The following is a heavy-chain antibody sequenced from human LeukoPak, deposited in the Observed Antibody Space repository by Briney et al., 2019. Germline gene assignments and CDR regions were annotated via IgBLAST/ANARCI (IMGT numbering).Heavy chain of an antibody. J-gene: IGHJ3*02. CDR1: GFTFSSYA. D-gene: IGHD2-2*02. V-gene: IGHV3-23*01. Sequence: GGSLRLSCAASGFTFSSYAMSWVRQAPGKGMEWVSAISGSGGSTYYADSVKGRFTISRDNSKNTLYLKMNSLRAEDTAVYYCARDLDCSSTSCYITGHAFDIWGQGTMVTVSS. CDR3: ARDLDCSSTSCYITGHAFDI. CDR2: ISGSGGST.